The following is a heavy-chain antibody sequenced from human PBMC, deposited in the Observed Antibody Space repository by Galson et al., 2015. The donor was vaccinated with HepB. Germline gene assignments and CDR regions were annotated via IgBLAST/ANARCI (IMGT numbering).Heavy chain of an antibody. CDR2: IKSKTDGGTT. D-gene: IGHD3-9*01. Sequence: SLRLSCAASGLTFSNAWMNWVRRAPGKGLEWVGRIKSKTDGGTTDYAAPVKGRFTISRDDSKNTLYLQMNSLKTEDTAVYYCTTLGLRYFDWLLYEGGYWGQGTLVTVSS. V-gene: IGHV3-15*07. CDR1: GLTFSNAW. CDR3: TTLGLRYFDWLLYEGGY. J-gene: IGHJ4*02.